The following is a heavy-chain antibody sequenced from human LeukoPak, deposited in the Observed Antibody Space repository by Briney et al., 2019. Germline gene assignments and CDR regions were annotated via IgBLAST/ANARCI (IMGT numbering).Heavy chain of an antibody. Sequence: GGSLRLSCAASGFTFSSYSMNWVRQAPGNGLEWVSSISSSSSYIYYADSVKGRFTISRDNAKNSLYLQMNSLRAEDTAVYYCARGHSSSYGFDYWGRGTLVTVSS. CDR2: ISSSSSYI. CDR1: GFTFSSYS. CDR3: ARGHSSSYGFDY. J-gene: IGHJ4*02. V-gene: IGHV3-21*01. D-gene: IGHD6-6*01.